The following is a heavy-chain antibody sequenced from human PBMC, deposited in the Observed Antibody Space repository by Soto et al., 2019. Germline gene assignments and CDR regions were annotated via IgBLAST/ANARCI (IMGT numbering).Heavy chain of an antibody. J-gene: IGHJ6*02. CDR2: IIPIFGTA. CDR1: RGTFSSYA. V-gene: IGHV1-69*13. D-gene: IGHD2-2*01. CDR3: ARVVVPAARSYYYYYGMDV. Sequence: SVKVSCKASRGTFSSYAISWVRQAPGQGLEWMGGIIPIFGTANYAQKFQGRVTITADESTSTAYMELSSLRSEDTAVYYCARVVVPAARSYYYYYGMDVWGQGTTVTVSS.